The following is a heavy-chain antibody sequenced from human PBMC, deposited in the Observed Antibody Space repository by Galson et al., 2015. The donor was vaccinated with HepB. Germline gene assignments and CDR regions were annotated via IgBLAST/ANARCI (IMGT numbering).Heavy chain of an antibody. CDR1: GFTFSSYA. CDR2: ISGSGGDT. D-gene: IGHD3-3*01. V-gene: IGHV3-23*01. CDR3: AKGVGGVTRAVDY. J-gene: IGHJ4*02. Sequence: SLRLSCAASGFTFSSYAMSWVRQAPGKGLEWVSSISGSGGDTSYADSVKGRSTISRDNSKSTLYLQMNSLRAEDTAAYYCAKGVGGVTRAVDYWGQGTLVTVSS.